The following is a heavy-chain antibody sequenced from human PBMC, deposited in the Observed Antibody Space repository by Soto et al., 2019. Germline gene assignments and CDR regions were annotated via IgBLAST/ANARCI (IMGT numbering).Heavy chain of an antibody. Sequence: QVQLVESGGGVVQPGRSQRLSCAASGFTFNNYGMHWVRQAPGEGLEWVAVISYDESGKYYADYVKGRFAISRDNSKNTLYLEMNSLRPEDTAVYYCAKEKGNWFFDLWGRGTLVTVSS. J-gene: IGHJ2*01. V-gene: IGHV3-30*18. CDR3: AKEKGNWFFDL. CDR1: GFTFNNYG. CDR2: ISYDESGK.